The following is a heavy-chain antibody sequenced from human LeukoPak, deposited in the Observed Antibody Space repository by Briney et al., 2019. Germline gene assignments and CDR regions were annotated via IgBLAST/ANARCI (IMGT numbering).Heavy chain of an antibody. V-gene: IGHV3-23*01. CDR1: GFTFSSYA. CDR2: ISGSGGST. D-gene: IGHD3-3*01. CDR3: ANSYYDFWRGPRDDQNYGMDV. J-gene: IGHJ6*04. Sequence: GGSLRLSCAASGFTFSSYAMSWVRQAPGKGLEWGSAISGSGGSTYYADSVKGRFTISKDNSKNTLYLQMNSLRAEDTAVYYCANSYYDFWRGPRDDQNYGMDVWGNGTTVTVSS.